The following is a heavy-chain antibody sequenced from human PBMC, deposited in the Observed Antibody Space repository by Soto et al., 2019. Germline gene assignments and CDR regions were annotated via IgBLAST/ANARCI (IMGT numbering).Heavy chain of an antibody. V-gene: IGHV5-51*01. CDR2: IYPGDSDT. CDR1: GYSFTSYW. Sequence: PGESLKISCKGSGYSFTSYWIGWVRQMPGKGLEWMGIIYPGDSDTRYSPSFQGQVTISADKSISTAYLQWSSLKASDTAMYYCARTYYDFWSGYGTFDYWGQGTLVTVSS. CDR3: ARTYYDFWSGYGTFDY. J-gene: IGHJ4*02. D-gene: IGHD3-3*01.